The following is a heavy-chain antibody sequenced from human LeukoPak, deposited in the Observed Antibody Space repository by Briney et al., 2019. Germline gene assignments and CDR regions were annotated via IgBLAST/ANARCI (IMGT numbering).Heavy chain of an antibody. CDR1: GFRFSSNG. Sequence: PWGSLKLSCAASGFRFSSNGIHWVRQAPGKGLEWVSFIQTAGDPKYYADSVRGRFTISRDNSKKTCSLQMDSLRVEDTATYYCAREASTEIIGGMDVRGEGTTVTVTS. V-gene: IGHV3-30*02. D-gene: IGHD2-8*02. CDR3: AREASTEIIGGMDV. CDR2: IQTAGDPK. J-gene: IGHJ6*01.